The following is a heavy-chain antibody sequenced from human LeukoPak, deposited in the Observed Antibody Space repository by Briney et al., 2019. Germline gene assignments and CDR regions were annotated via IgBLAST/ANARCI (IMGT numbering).Heavy chain of an antibody. CDR2: ISGSGGST. CDR1: GFTFSSYG. CDR3: AKYDILTGYYCPCLDY. J-gene: IGHJ4*02. D-gene: IGHD3-9*01. V-gene: IGHV3-23*01. Sequence: PGGSLRLSCAASGFTFSSYGMSWVRQAPGKGLEWVSAISGSGGSTYYADSVKGRFTISRDNSENTLYLQMNSLRAEDTAVYYCAKYDILTGYYCPCLDYWGQGTLVTVSS.